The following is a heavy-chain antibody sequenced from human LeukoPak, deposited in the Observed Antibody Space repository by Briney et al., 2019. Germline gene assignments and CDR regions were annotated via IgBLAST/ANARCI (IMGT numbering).Heavy chain of an antibody. Sequence: PSETLSLTCTVSGGSISSSSYYWGWIRQPPGKGLEWIGSIYYSGSTYYNPSLKSRVTISVDTSKNQFSLKLSSVTAADTAVYYCAREIGGDFHFDYWGQGTLVTVSS. J-gene: IGHJ4*02. CDR2: IYYSGST. CDR1: GGSISSSSYY. V-gene: IGHV4-39*07. D-gene: IGHD3-3*01. CDR3: AREIGGDFHFDY.